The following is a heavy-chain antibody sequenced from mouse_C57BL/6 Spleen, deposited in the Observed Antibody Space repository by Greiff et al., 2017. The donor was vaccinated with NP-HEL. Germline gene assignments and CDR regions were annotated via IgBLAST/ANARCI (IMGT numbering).Heavy chain of an antibody. V-gene: IGHV1-61*01. J-gene: IGHJ3*01. D-gene: IGHD3-2*02. CDR1: GYTFTSYW. Sequence: QVQLQQPGAELVRPGSSVKLSCKASGYTFTSYWMDWVKQRPGQGLEWIGNIYPSDSETHYNQKFKDKVTLTVDKSSSTAYMQLSSLTSEDSAVYYCARESAQAAFAYWGQGTLVTVSA. CDR3: ARESAQAAFAY. CDR2: IYPSDSET.